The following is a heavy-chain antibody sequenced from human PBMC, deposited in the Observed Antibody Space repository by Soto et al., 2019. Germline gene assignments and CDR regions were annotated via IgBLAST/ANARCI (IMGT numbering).Heavy chain of an antibody. CDR1: GYTLTELS. CDR3: ATRDRIAVAGNWFDP. V-gene: IGHV1-24*01. Sequence: ASVKVSCKVSGYTLTELSMHWVRQAPGKGLEWMGGFDPEDGETIYAQKFQGRVTMTEDTSTDTAYMELSSLRSEDTAVYYCATRDRIAVAGNWFDPWGQGTLVAVSS. J-gene: IGHJ5*02. D-gene: IGHD6-19*01. CDR2: FDPEDGET.